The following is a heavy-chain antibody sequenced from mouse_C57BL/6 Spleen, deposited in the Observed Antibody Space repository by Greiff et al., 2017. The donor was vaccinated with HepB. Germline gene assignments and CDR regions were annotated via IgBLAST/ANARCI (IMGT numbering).Heavy chain of an antibody. J-gene: IGHJ2*01. CDR1: GFTFTDYY. Sequence: DVKLVESGGGLVQPGGSLSLSCAASGFTFTDYYMSWVRQPPGKALEWLGFIRNKANGYTTEYSASVKGRFTISRDNSQSILYLQMNALRAEDSATYYCARYGGNYVFFDYWGQGTTLTVSS. CDR2: IRNKANGYTT. CDR3: ARYGGNYVFFDY. D-gene: IGHD2-1*01. V-gene: IGHV7-3*01.